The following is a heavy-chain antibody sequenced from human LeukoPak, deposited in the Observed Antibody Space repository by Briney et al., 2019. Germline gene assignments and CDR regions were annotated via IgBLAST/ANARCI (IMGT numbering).Heavy chain of an antibody. CDR1: GFTFSSYE. D-gene: IGHD4-23*01. CDR2: ISSSGSTK. V-gene: IGHV3-48*03. J-gene: IGHJ4*02. Sequence: PGGSLRLSCVASGFTFSSYEMNWVRQAPGKGLERVSYISSSGSTKYYADSVKGRFTISRDNAKNSLYLQMNSLRAEDTALYYCARGGSYGGYHSYWGQGTLVTVSS. CDR3: ARGGSYGGYHSY.